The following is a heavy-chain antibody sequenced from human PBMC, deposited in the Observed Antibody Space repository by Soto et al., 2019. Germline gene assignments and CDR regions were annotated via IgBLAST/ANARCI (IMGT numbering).Heavy chain of an antibody. Sequence: SETRALTCAVYGGSSSGYYWSWIRQPPEKGLEWIGQLTHYGSTTYNPSIKSRVTISVDTSKNQLSLKRNSVTAADTAVYYCARGVYCSSTNCYTDYFQHWGQGTLVTVSS. CDR2: LTHYGST. CDR1: GGSSSGYY. V-gene: IGHV4-34*01. J-gene: IGHJ1*01. CDR3: ARGVYCSSTNCYTDYFQH. D-gene: IGHD2-2*02.